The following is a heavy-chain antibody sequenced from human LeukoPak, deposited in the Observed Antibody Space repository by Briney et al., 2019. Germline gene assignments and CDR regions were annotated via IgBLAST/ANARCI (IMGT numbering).Heavy chain of an antibody. CDR2: MKRDGSEI. V-gene: IGHV3-7*01. CDR1: GFTFSAYW. J-gene: IGHJ4*02. CDR3: ARYTEYYFDY. Sequence: HAGGSLRLSCAASGFTFSAYWMNWVRQAPGKGLEWVANMKRDGSEIYYAGSVKGRFTISRDNAKNSLYLQMNSLRAEDTAVYYCARYTEYYFDYWGQGTLVTVSS. D-gene: IGHD2-2*02.